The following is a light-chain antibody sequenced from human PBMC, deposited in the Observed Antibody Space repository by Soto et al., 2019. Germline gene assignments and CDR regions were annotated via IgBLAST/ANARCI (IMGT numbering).Light chain of an antibody. CDR2: DAS. J-gene: IGKJ5*01. Sequence: EIVLTQSRGTLCLSPGERATLSCLASQSVSTDLAWYQQRPGQAPRLLIYDASHRATGIPARFSGSGSGTDFTLTISRLEPEDFALYYCQQYGSSAPITFGQGTRLEIK. CDR3: QQYGSSAPIT. CDR1: QSVSTD. V-gene: IGKV3-20*01.